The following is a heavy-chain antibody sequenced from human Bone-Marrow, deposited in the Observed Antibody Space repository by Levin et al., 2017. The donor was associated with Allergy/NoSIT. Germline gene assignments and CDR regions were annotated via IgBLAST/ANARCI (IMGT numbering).Heavy chain of an antibody. CDR1: GFTFDDYA. CDR3: ARDIESGTTSFLDCDY. Sequence: GGSLRLSCAASGFTFDDYAMHWVRQAPGKGLEWISGISGNSGIRRYADSVKGRFTISRDNAKNSLYLQMNSLRPEDTALYYCARDIESGTTSFLDCDYWGQGTLVTVSS. D-gene: IGHD1-7*01. V-gene: IGHV3-9*01. J-gene: IGHJ4*02. CDR2: ISGNSGIR.